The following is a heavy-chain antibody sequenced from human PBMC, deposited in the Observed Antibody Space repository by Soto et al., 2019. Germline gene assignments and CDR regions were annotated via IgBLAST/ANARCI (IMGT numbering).Heavy chain of an antibody. D-gene: IGHD3-16*01. CDR2: MNPNSGNT. CDR3: ARELTSRAVDY. CDR1: GYTFTSYD. Sequence: QVQLVQSGAEVKKPGASVKVSYKASGYTFTSYDINWVRQATGQGLEWMGWMNPNSGNTGYAQRFQGRVTMTTNTSISTAYMELNSLRSEDTAVYYCARELTSRAVDYWGQGTLVTVSS. V-gene: IGHV1-8*01. J-gene: IGHJ4*02.